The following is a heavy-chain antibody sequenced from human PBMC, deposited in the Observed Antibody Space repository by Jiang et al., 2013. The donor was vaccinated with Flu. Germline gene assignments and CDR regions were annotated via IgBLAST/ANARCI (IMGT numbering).Heavy chain of an antibody. D-gene: IGHD3-16*01. J-gene: IGHJ6*02. CDR3: ARDRVGGTENYYYYYGMDV. V-gene: IGHV6-1*01. CDR2: TYYRSKWYN. Sequence: TYYRSKWYNDYAVSVKSRITXNPDTSKNQFSLQLNSVTPEDTAVYYCARDRVGGTENYYYYYGMDVWGQGTTVTVSS.